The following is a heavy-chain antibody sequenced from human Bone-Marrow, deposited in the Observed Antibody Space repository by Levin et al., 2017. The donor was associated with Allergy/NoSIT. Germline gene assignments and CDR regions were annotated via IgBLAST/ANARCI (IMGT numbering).Heavy chain of an antibody. J-gene: IGHJ4*02. CDR1: GDSVSSNSAA. CDR3: ARAPRPKAGTLYYFDY. V-gene: IGHV6-1*01. Sequence: SQTLSLTCAISGDSVSSNSAAWNWIRQSPSRGLEWLGRTYYRSKWYNDYAVSVKSRITINPDTSKNQFSLQLNSVTPEDTAVYYCARAPRPKAGTLYYFDYWGQGTLVTVSS. D-gene: IGHD1-7*01. CDR2: TYYRSKWYN.